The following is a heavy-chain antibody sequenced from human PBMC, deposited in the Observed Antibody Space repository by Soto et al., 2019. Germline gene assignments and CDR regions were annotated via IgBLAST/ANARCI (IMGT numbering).Heavy chain of an antibody. CDR1: GFTFSIYT. CDR3: ARYYSTTAPFDY. CDR2: ISFDGSNK. D-gene: IGHD2-21*01. Sequence: QVQLVESGGGVVQPGRSLRLACAASGFTFSIYTFHWVRQAPGKGLEWVAVISFDGSNKYYGDSVKGRFTISRDNSKNTPYLQMNSLRVEDTAVYYCARYYSTTAPFDYWGQGTLVSVSS. J-gene: IGHJ4*02. V-gene: IGHV3-30-3*01.